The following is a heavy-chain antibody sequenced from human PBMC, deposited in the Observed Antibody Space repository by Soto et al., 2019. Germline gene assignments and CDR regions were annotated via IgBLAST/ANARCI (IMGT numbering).Heavy chain of an antibody. CDR2: IYSGGST. D-gene: IGHD2-2*03. J-gene: IGHJ6*03. CDR3: ARCVGSSYYYYYYYMDV. V-gene: IGHV3-53*04. Sequence: GGSLRLSCAASGFTVSSNYMSWVRQAPGKGLEWVSVIYSGGSTYYADSVKGRFTISRHNSKNTLYLQMNSLRAEDTAVYYCARCVGSSYYYYYYYMDVWGKGTTVTVSS. CDR1: GFTVSSNY.